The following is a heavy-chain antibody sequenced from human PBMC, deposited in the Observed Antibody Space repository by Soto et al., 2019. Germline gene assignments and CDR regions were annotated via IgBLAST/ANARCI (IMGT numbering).Heavy chain of an antibody. V-gene: IGHV4-4*07. CDR3: ARVRGTVTANWFDP. CDR2: IYTSGST. CDR1: GGSISSYY. Sequence: SETLSLTCTVSGGSISSYYWSWIRQPAGKGLEWIGRIYTSGSTNYSPSLKSRVTMSVDTSKNQFSLKLSSVTAADTAVYYCARVRGTVTANWFDPWGQGTLVTVYS. J-gene: IGHJ5*02. D-gene: IGHD4-4*01.